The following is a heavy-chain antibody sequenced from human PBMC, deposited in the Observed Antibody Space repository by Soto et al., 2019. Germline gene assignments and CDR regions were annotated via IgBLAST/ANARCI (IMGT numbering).Heavy chain of an antibody. V-gene: IGHV4-59*08. CDR2: IYYSGNT. J-gene: IGHJ3*01. Sequence: QVQLQESGPGLVKVSETLSLTCIVSGGSISCYYWSWIRQPPGKGLELIGYIYYSGNTNYNPSLKSRVTISVDTSKNQFSLRLSSVTAADTAVYYCARTTKSGAYDLWGQGTMVTVSS. CDR3: ARTTKSGAYDL. D-gene: IGHD6-25*01. CDR1: GGSISCYY.